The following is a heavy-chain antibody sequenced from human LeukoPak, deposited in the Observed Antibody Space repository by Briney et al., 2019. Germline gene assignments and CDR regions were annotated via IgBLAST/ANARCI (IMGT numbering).Heavy chain of an antibody. CDR3: ANGPYYDILTGYSPSGYFDY. CDR2: ISGSGGST. Sequence: GGSLRLSCAASGFTFSSYAMSWVRQAPGKGLEWVSAISGSGGSTYYADSVKGRFTISRDNSKNTLYLQMNSLRAEDTAVYYCANGPYYDILTGYSPSGYFDYWGRGTLVTVSS. CDR1: GFTFSSYA. J-gene: IGHJ4*02. V-gene: IGHV3-23*01. D-gene: IGHD3-9*01.